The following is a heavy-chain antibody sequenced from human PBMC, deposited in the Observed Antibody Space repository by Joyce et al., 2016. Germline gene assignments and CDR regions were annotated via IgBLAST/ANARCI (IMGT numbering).Heavy chain of an antibody. V-gene: IGHV4-61*02. CDR3: ARKRGRGWFDS. CDR2: IYTRGSGST. J-gene: IGHJ5*01. Sequence: QVQLQESGPGLVKPSQTLSLTCTVSGGSIKSDLYFWNWIRQPAGKGLEWIGRIYTRGSGSTNYNPSLTSRVTISVDTSKNLFSLKLSSVTAADTAVYYCARKRGRGWFDSWGQGTLVTVSS. CDR1: GGSIKSDLYF.